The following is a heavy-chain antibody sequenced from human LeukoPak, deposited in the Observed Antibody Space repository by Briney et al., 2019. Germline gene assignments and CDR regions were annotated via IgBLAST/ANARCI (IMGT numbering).Heavy chain of an antibody. Sequence: GGSLRLSCAASGFTFDDYAMHWVRQAPGKGLEWVSGISWNSGSIGYADSVKGRFTISRDNAKNSLYLQMNSLRAEDTALYYCAKDVATGNRLYYFDYWGQGTLVTVSS. CDR2: ISWNSGSI. V-gene: IGHV3-9*01. J-gene: IGHJ4*02. CDR1: GFTFDDYA. D-gene: IGHD1-14*01. CDR3: AKDVATGNRLYYFDY.